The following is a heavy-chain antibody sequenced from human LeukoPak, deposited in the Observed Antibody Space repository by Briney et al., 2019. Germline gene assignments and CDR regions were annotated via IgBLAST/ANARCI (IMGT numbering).Heavy chain of an antibody. J-gene: IGHJ4*02. D-gene: IGHD4-17*01. CDR1: GFTFSSYE. V-gene: IGHV3-48*03. Sequence: PGGSLRLSCVASGFTFSSYEINWVRQAPGKGLEWVSYISSSGRTIYYADSVQGRFTFSRDNAKNSLYLQMNSLRAEDTAVYYCARDPGQRDYGDYTYYFDYWGQGTLVTVSS. CDR3: ARDPGQRDYGDYTYYFDY. CDR2: ISSSGRTI.